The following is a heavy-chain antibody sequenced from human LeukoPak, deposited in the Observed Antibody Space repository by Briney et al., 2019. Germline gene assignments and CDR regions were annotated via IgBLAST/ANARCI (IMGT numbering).Heavy chain of an antibody. D-gene: IGHD3-16*01. CDR1: GFTFSSYW. J-gene: IGHJ4*02. CDR3: ARERTGMITGHYFDY. CDR2: IKQDGSEK. Sequence: GGSLRLSCAASGFTFSSYWMSWVRQAPGKGLEWVANIKQDGSEKYYVDSVKGRFTISRDNAKNSLYLQMNSLRAEDTAVYYCARERTGMITGHYFDYWGQGTLVTVSS. V-gene: IGHV3-7*03.